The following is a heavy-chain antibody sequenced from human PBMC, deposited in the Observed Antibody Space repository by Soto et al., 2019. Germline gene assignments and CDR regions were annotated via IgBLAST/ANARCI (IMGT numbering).Heavy chain of an antibody. D-gene: IGHD1-26*01. V-gene: IGHV3-74*01. CDR1: GFTFSSYW. CDR3: ARGGSLNWYFDL. CDR2: INSGGSST. Sequence: EVQLVESGGGLVQPGGSLRLSCAASGFTFSSYWMHWVRQAPGKGLVWVSRINSGGSSTSYADSVKGRFTISSDNAKKTLSLGMNSLRAEDTAVYYSARGGSLNWYFDLWGRGTLVTVSS. J-gene: IGHJ2*01.